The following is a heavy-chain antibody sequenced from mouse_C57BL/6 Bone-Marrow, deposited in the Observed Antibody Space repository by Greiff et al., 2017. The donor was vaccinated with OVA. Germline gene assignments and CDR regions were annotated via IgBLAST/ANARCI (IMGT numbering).Heavy chain of an antibody. Sequence: VQLQESGAELVRPGTSVKMSCKASGYPFTNYWIGWAKQRPGHGLEWIGDIYPGGGYTNYNEKFKGKATLTAAKSSSTAYMQFSSLTSEDSAIYYCARWGGTYYFDYWGQGTTLTVSS. CDR2: IYPGGGYT. CDR1: GYPFTNYW. D-gene: IGHD4-1*01. J-gene: IGHJ2*01. V-gene: IGHV1-63*01. CDR3: ARWGGTYYFDY.